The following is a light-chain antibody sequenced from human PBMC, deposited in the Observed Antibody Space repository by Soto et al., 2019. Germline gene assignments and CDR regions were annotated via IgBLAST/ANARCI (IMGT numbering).Light chain of an antibody. CDR2: GSS. CDR1: QTVSSSF. CDR3: QQYSSSPYN. Sequence: NGLTQSPGTLSLSPGERATLSCRARQTVSSSFLAWYQQKPGQAPRLLIYGSSSRASGIPDRFSGSGSGTDFTLTISRLEPEDFAVYYCQQYSSSPYNFGQGTKLEIK. J-gene: IGKJ2*01. V-gene: IGKV3-20*01.